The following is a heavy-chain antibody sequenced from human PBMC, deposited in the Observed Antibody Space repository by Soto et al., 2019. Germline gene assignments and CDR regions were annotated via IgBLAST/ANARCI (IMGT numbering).Heavy chain of an antibody. D-gene: IGHD5-12*01. J-gene: IGHJ4*02. V-gene: IGHV4-30-4*01. Sequence: QVQLQESGPGLVKPSQTLSLTCTVSGGSISSGDYYWSWIRQPPGKGLEWIGYIYYSGSTYYNPSLMSRVTISVDTSKSQFSLKLSSVTAADTAVYYCAREVATIPGVLDFDYWGQGTLVTVSS. CDR3: AREVATIPGVLDFDY. CDR1: GGSISSGDYY. CDR2: IYYSGST.